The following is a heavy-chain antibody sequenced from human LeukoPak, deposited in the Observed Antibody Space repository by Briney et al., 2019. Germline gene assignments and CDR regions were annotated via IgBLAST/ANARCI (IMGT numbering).Heavy chain of an antibody. D-gene: IGHD1-26*01. CDR3: ARVGSGSFHFDY. Sequence: PGGSLRLSCAASGFTFSDYYMSWIRQAPGKGLEWVSYISSSSSYTNYADSVKGRFTISRDNAKNSLYLQMNSLRAEDTAVYYCARVGSGSFHFDYWGRGTLVTVSS. V-gene: IGHV3-11*05. CDR1: GFTFSDYY. CDR2: ISSSSSYT. J-gene: IGHJ4*02.